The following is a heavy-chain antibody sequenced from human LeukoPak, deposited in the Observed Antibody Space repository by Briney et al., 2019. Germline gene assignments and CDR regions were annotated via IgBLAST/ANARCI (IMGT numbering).Heavy chain of an antibody. Sequence: GESLKISCKGSGYSFTSYWIGWVRQMPGKGLEWMGIIYPGDSDTRYSPSFQGQVTISADKSISTAYLQWSSLKASDTAMYYCARLRAEDYGGNGVGDYWGQGTLVTVSS. CDR2: IYPGDSDT. D-gene: IGHD4-23*01. J-gene: IGHJ4*02. V-gene: IGHV5-51*01. CDR3: ARLRAEDYGGNGVGDY. CDR1: GYSFTSYW.